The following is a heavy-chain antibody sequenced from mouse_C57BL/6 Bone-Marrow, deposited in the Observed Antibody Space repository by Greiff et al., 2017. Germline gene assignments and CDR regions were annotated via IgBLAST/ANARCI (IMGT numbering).Heavy chain of an antibody. CDR1: GYSITSGYY. Sequence: DVQLQESGPGLVKPSQSLSLTCSVTGYSITSGYYWNWIRQFPGNKLEWMGYISYDGSNNYNPSLKNRISITRDPSKNQFFLTLNSVTTEDTATXYCARDPSGSSYGYFDYWGKGPTPTVSS. J-gene: IGHJ2*01. V-gene: IGHV3-6*01. D-gene: IGHD1-1*01. CDR3: ARDPSGSSYGYFDY. CDR2: ISYDGSN.